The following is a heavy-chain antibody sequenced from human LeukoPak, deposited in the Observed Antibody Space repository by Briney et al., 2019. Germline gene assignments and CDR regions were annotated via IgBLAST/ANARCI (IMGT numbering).Heavy chain of an antibody. V-gene: IGHV3-7*01. CDR3: AREYCSGASCYHDY. J-gene: IGHJ4*02. D-gene: IGHD2-15*01. CDR2: IKQDGSEK. CDR1: GFTFSSYW. Sequence: GGSLRLSRAASGFTFSSYWMSWVRQAPGKGLEWVANIKQDGSEKYYVDSVKGRFTISRDNAKNSLYLQMSSLRAEDTAVYYCAREYCSGASCYHDYWGQGTLVTVSS.